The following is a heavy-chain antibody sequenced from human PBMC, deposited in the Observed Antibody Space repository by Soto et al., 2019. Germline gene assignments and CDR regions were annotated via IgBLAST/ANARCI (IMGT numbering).Heavy chain of an antibody. CDR1: GYAFSHYG. Sequence: QVQLVQSGSEVKRPGASVQVSCKASGYAFSHYGISWVRQAPGQGLEWMGGIIPIFGTANYAQKFQGRVTITADESTSTAYMELSSLRSEDTAVYYCASGEGDGYNTAGYWGQGTLVTVSS. CDR3: ASGEGDGYNTAGY. V-gene: IGHV1-69*13. CDR2: IIPIFGTA. J-gene: IGHJ4*02. D-gene: IGHD5-12*01.